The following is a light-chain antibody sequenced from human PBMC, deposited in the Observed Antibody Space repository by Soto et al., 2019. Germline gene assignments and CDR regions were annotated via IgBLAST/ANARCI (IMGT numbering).Light chain of an antibody. J-gene: IGKJ3*01. CDR2: GAS. V-gene: IGKV3-20*01. Sequence: EIVLTQSPGTLSLSPGERATLSCRASQSVSSSYLAWYQQKPGQPPRLLIYGASSRATGIPDRFSGSGSGTDFTLTISRLEPEDFAVYYCQQYGSSPFAFGPGPKVDIK. CDR1: QSVSSSY. CDR3: QQYGSSPFA.